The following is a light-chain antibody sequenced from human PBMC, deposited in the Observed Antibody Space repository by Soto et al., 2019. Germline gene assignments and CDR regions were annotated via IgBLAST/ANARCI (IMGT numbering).Light chain of an antibody. CDR2: AAS. Sequence: AIQMTQSPSYLSASVGDRVTITCRASQGIRNDLAWYQQKPGKAPKLLIYAASSLQSGVSSRFSGSGSGTDFTLTISSLQPEDFATYYCLQDYNYPYTFGQGTKLEIK. CDR3: LQDYNYPYT. J-gene: IGKJ2*01. CDR1: QGIRND. V-gene: IGKV1-6*01.